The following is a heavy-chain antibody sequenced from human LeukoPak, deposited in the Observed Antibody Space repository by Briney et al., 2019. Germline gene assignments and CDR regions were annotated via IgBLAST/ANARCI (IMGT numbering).Heavy chain of an antibody. CDR1: GFTFSSYA. CDR3: AKDTGRSSSWYYFDY. V-gene: IGHV3-23*01. Sequence: PGGSLRLSCAASGFTFSSYAMNWVRQAPGKGLEWVSGIRGSGSSTYYADSVKGRFTISRDNTKTTLYLQMNSLRAEDTAVYYCAKDTGRSSSWYYFDYWGQGTLVTVSS. CDR2: IRGSGSST. D-gene: IGHD6-13*01. J-gene: IGHJ4*02.